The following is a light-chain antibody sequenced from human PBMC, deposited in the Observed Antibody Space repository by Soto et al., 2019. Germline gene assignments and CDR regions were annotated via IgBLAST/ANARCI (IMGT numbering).Light chain of an antibody. CDR2: EVS. Sequence: QSALTQPASVSGSPGQSITISCTRNSSDTGTYHYVSWYQQHPGKAPKLIIYEVSTRPSGVSDRLSGSKSGDTASLTISGLQAEDEADYYCSSYIGSGIRVFGGGTKLTVL. V-gene: IGLV2-14*01. CDR3: SSYIGSGIRV. CDR1: SSDTGTYHY. J-gene: IGLJ2*01.